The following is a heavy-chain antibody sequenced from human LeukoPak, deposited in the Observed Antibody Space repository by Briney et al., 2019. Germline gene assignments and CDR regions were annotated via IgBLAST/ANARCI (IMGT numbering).Heavy chain of an antibody. D-gene: IGHD4-17*01. CDR1: GFTFSNAW. J-gene: IGHJ3*02. V-gene: IGHV3-66*01. CDR2: IYIGGST. CDR3: AKYRNPDDYGDYVSFSPHAFDI. Sequence: GGSLRLSCAASGFTFSNAWMSWVRQAPGKGLEWVSVIYIGGSTYYGDSVKGRFSISRDNSKNTLYLQMNSLRAEDTAVYYCAKYRNPDDYGDYVSFSPHAFDIWGQGTMVTVSS.